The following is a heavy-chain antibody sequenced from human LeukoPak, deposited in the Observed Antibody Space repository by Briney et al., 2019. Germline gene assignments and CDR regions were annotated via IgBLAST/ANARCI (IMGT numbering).Heavy chain of an antibody. V-gene: IGHV4-59*01. CDR2: IYFCGYT. CDR3: ARSERRAQKDTYYNHYSYMDV. D-gene: IGHD6-25*01. Sequence: GSLRLSCAASGFTFSDYYISWIRQAPGQGREWIGYIYFCGYTNYNPSLKSRVTISVDTSNDHFSLRLTSVTAADTAVYYCARSERRAQKDTYYNHYSYMDVWGRGTTVTVSS. J-gene: IGHJ6*03. CDR1: GFTFSDYY.